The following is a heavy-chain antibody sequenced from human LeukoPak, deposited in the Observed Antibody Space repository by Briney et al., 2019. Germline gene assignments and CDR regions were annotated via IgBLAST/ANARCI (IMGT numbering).Heavy chain of an antibody. CDR3: AKGSAYGRPYYFDY. CDR1: GFTASSNY. D-gene: IGHD3-16*01. V-gene: IGHV3-66*01. J-gene: IGHJ4*02. CDR2: IYSGGST. Sequence: QSGGSLRLSCAASGFTASSNYMSWVRQAPGKGLEWVSVIYSGGSTSYRDSVKGRFTISRDNSKNTLYLQMSSLRAEDSAIYYCAKGSAYGRPYYFDYWGQGILVTVSS.